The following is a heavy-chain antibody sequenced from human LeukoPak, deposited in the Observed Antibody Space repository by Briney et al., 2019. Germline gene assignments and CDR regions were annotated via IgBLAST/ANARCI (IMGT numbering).Heavy chain of an antibody. D-gene: IGHD3-3*01. Sequence: SETLSLTCTVSGGSISSGDYYWSWIRQPPGKGLEWIGYIYYSGSTYYNPSLKSRVTISVDTSKNQFSLKLSSVTAADTAVYYCARSYDFWSGPNWLDPWGQGTLVTVSS. V-gene: IGHV4-30-4*08. CDR3: ARSYDFWSGPNWLDP. CDR2: IYYSGST. J-gene: IGHJ5*02. CDR1: GGSISSGDYY.